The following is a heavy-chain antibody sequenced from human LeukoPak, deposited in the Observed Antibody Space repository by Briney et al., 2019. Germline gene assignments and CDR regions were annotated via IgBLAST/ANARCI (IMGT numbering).Heavy chain of an antibody. CDR1: GFTFSSYA. D-gene: IGHD6-6*01. CDR2: ISSNGGST. Sequence: PGGSLRLSCSASGFTFSSYAMHWVRQAPGKGLEYVSAISSNGGSTYYADSVKGRFTISRDNSKSTLYLQMSSVRPEDTAVYYCVKEYSSSGYYYGMDVWGQGTTVTVSS. V-gene: IGHV3-64D*09. J-gene: IGHJ6*02. CDR3: VKEYSSSGYYYGMDV.